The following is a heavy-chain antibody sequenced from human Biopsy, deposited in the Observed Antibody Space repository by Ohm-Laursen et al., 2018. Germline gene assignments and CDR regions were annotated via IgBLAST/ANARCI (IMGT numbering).Heavy chain of an antibody. V-gene: IGHV3-72*01. Sequence: SLRLSCAASGFTFSDHYMEWVRQAPGKGLEWVGRSRNKANSYNTEYAASVKGRFTISRDESETSMYLQMSGMKTENTAVYYCARMFARPGPCSFGTCFPGDDYWGQGTLVTVSS. CDR1: GFTFSDHY. J-gene: IGHJ4*02. CDR2: SRNKANSYNT. CDR3: ARMFARPGPCSFGTCFPGDDY. D-gene: IGHD2-15*01.